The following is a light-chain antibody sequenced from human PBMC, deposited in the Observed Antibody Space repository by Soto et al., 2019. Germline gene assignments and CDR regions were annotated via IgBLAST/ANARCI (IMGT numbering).Light chain of an antibody. CDR3: QQYNSYSQGT. Sequence: DIQMTQSPSTLSASVGDRVTITCRASQSISSWLAWYQQKPGKAPKLLIYKASSLESGVPSRFSGSGSGTEFTLTISSLQPDDCATYYCQQYNSYSQGTFGQGTKLDIK. CDR2: KAS. J-gene: IGKJ1*01. CDR1: QSISSW. V-gene: IGKV1-5*03.